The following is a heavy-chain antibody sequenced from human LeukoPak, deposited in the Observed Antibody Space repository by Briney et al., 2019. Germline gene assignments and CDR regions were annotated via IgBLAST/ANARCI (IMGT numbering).Heavy chain of an antibody. J-gene: IGHJ4*02. CDR3: AGDGYRTSWYYY. CDR2: IYTSGST. CDR1: GGSISSYY. Sequence: SETLSLTCTVSGGSISSYYWSWIRQPAGKGLEWIGHIYTSGSTKYNPSLKSRVAISLDKSENQFSLKLSSVTAADTAVYYCAGDGYRTSWYYYWGQGTLVTVSS. D-gene: IGHD6-13*01. V-gene: IGHV4-4*07.